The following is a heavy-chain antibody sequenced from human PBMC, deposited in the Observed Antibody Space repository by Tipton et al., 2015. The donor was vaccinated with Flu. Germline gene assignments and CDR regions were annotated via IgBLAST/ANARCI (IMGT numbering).Heavy chain of an antibody. Sequence: TLSLTCIVSGDSIRSDYFWGWIRQPPGKGLEWIGQISRGGSTYYNSSLQSRAAISVDSSRNRFSLKVKSVTAADTATYYCARRDYSNYVSQLKNWFDHWGQGTLVTVSS. CDR1: GDSIRSDYF. J-gene: IGHJ5*02. CDR2: ISRGGST. D-gene: IGHD4-11*01. V-gene: IGHV4-38-2*02. CDR3: ARRDYSNYVSQLKNWFDH.